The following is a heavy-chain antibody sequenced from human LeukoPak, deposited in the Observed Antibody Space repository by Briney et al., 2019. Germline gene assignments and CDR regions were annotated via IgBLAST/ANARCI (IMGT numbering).Heavy chain of an antibody. CDR1: GFIFSSYA. J-gene: IGHJ4*02. D-gene: IGHD1-14*01. V-gene: IGHV3-30*04. Sequence: GGSLRLSCAASGFIFSSYAMHWVRQAPGKGLEWVAVISYDGRNKYYTDSVKGRFPISRDNSKDTLYLQMNSLRAEDTAVYYCARNFNHFDYWGQGTLVTVSS. CDR3: ARNFNHFDY. CDR2: ISYDGRNK.